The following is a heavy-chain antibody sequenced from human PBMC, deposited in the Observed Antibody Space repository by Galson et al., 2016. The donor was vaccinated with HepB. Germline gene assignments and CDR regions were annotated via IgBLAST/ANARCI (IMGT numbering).Heavy chain of an antibody. V-gene: IGHV4-4*02. J-gene: IGHJ6*02. D-gene: IGHD6-19*01. CDR2: IYQSGSS. CDR1: GGSVSRSNC. CDR3: ARIEGVVSGLFGSYYYGTDV. Sequence: ETLSLTCTVSGGSVSRSNCWSWVRQPPGRGLEWIGEIYQSGSSNYNPSLKSRATISIDKSRNQFSLKLISVSAADTARYYCARIEGVVSGLFGSYYYGTDVWGQGTTVIVSS.